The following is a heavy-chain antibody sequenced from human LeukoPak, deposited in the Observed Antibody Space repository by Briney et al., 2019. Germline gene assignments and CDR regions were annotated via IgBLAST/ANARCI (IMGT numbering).Heavy chain of an antibody. Sequence: GGSLRLSCAASGFTFTDYYMSWIRQAPGRGLEWLSCITSSGNAMYYVDSVKGRFTISRDNANNSLYLHMNSLRPEDTAIYYCGRGYRTPTSWGQGTLVTVSS. CDR2: ITSSGNAM. CDR3: GRGYRTPTS. V-gene: IGHV3-11*01. J-gene: IGHJ5*02. D-gene: IGHD1-1*01. CDR1: GFTFTDYY.